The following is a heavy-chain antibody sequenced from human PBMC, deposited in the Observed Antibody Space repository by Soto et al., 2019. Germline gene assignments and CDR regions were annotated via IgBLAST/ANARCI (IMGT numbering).Heavy chain of an antibody. CDR2: LYEGETT. CDR3: ARRGSGHTFDY. J-gene: IGHJ4*02. CDR1: GASISRTGFH. V-gene: IGHV4-39*01. D-gene: IGHD3-10*01. Sequence: LSLTCAVSGASISRTGFHWGWIRQPPGQGLEWIGSLYEGETTFYNSSLKSRVTISADTSKNHFSLKLSSVTAADTAVYYCARRGSGHTFDYWGQGTLVTVSS.